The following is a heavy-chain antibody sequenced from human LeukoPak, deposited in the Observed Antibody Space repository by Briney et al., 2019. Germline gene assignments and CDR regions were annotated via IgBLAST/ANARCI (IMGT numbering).Heavy chain of an antibody. J-gene: IGHJ4*02. V-gene: IGHV5-51*01. CDR3: ARHRSSGWLQASADY. CDR1: GYSFTNYW. CDR2: IYPGDSDT. D-gene: IGHD5-24*01. Sequence: GESLKISCKGSGYSFTNYWIGWVRQMPGKGLEWMGTIYPGDSDTRYSPSFQGQVTISADKSISTAYLQWSSLKASDTAMYYRARHRSSGWLQASADYWGQGTLVTVPS.